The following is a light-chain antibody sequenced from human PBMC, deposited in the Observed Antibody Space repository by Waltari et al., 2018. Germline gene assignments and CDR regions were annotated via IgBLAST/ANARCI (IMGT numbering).Light chain of an antibody. Sequence: QSVLTQPPSASGTPGQRVAVSCSGSTSTIGSSYVYWYQQLPGTAPKLLIFKSNQRPSGVPDRFSGSKSGTSASLAISGLHSEDEGVYFCAAWDDRLSAVVFGGGTQLTVL. V-gene: IGLV1-47*01. CDR2: KSN. CDR1: TSTIGSSY. CDR3: AAWDDRLSAVV. J-gene: IGLJ2*01.